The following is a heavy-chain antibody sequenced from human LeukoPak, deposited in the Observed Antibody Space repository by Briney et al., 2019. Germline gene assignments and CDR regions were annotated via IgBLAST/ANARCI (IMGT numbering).Heavy chain of an antibody. V-gene: IGHV7-4-1*02. CDR2: IETNTGNP. CDR3: ARDYTLTIGTTTYFQH. CDR1: GYIFSIYA. J-gene: IGHJ1*01. Sequence: ASVKASCKTSGYIFSIYAIIWVRQAPGQGLELMGWIETNTGNPTYAQGFTGRFVFSLDTSVSTAYLQISSLKAEDTAVYYCARDYTLTIGTTTYFQHWGQGTLVTVSS. D-gene: IGHD1-1*01.